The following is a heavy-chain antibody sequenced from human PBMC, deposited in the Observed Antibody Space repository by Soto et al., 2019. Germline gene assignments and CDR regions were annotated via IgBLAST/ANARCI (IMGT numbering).Heavy chain of an antibody. CDR1: GYTFTGYY. J-gene: IGHJ4*02. V-gene: IGHV1-2*04. D-gene: IGHD3-22*01. CDR3: GRVSHYYDRSGYFGGFDY. CDR2: INPNSGGT. Sequence: ASVKVSCKDSGYTFTGYYMHWVRQAPGQGLEWMGWINPNSGGTNYAQKFQGWVTMTRDTSISTTYMELSRLRSDDTAVFYCGRVSHYYDRSGYFGGFDYWGKGTLVTVSS.